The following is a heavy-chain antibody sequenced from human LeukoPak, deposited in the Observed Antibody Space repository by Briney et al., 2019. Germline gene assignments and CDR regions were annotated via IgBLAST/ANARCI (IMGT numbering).Heavy chain of an antibody. V-gene: IGHV4-34*01. J-gene: IGHJ5*02. Sequence: SVTLSLTCAVYGGSFSGYYWSWIRQPPGKGLEWIGEINHSGSTNYNPSLKSRVTISVDTSKYQFSLKLSSVTAADTAVYYCARQTIVGATRHWFDPWGQGTLVTVSS. CDR3: ARQTIVGATRHWFDP. CDR1: GGSFSGYY. CDR2: INHSGST. D-gene: IGHD1-26*01.